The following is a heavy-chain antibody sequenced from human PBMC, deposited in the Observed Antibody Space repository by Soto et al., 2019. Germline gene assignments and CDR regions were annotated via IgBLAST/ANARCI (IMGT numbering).Heavy chain of an antibody. CDR3: AASAPPATNYYYAMDV. V-gene: IGHV4-61*01. J-gene: IGHJ6*02. CDR1: GGSVSSGSFY. Sequence: PSETLPLTCTVSGGSVSSGSFYWSWIRRPPGKGLEWIGYFYDSGSTNYNPSLRSRVTMSVDTSKNQFSLKLSSVTAADTAVYYCAASAPPATNYYYAMDVWGQGTTVTVSS. D-gene: IGHD5-12*01. CDR2: FYDSGST.